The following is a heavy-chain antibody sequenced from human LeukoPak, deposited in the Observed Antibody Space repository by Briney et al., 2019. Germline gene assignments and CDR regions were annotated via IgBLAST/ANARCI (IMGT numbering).Heavy chain of an antibody. Sequence: ASVKVSCKASGYIFTTYAMHWVRQAPGQRLEWMGWINAANGNTKLSQKFQDRITIIRDKSANTAYMELSSLRSEDTAVCYCARDRIGYEYYNGMDVWGQGTTVTVSS. CDR1: GYIFTTYA. D-gene: IGHD2/OR15-2a*01. J-gene: IGHJ6*02. CDR2: INAANGNT. V-gene: IGHV1-3*01. CDR3: ARDRIGYEYYNGMDV.